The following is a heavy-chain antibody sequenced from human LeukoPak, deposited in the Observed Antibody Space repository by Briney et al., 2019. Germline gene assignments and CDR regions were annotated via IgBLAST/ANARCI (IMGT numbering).Heavy chain of an antibody. V-gene: IGHV3-23*01. Sequence: GGSLRLSCAASGFTFSSYAMSWVRQAPGKGLEWVSAISGSGGSTYYADSVKGRFTISRDNSKNTLYLQMNSLRAEDTAVYYCAKDPLVLGHCSSTSCYTSGAFDIWGQGTMVTVSS. J-gene: IGHJ3*02. CDR2: ISGSGGST. CDR3: AKDPLVLGHCSSTSCYTSGAFDI. D-gene: IGHD2-2*02. CDR1: GFTFSSYA.